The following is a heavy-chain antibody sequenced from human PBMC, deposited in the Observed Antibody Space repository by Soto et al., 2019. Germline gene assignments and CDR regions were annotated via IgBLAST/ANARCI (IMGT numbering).Heavy chain of an antibody. CDR2: ISNDGSRQ. V-gene: IGHV3-30*18. Sequence: GGSLRLSCAASGFNFSTSGMDWVRQVPGKGLEWVAVISNDGSRQYYAESVKGRFTISRDNSKKIVYLQMNSLRAEDTAVYYYAELKRGAPVSYFEHWGQGILVSVSS. CDR1: GFNFSTSG. D-gene: IGHD1-26*01. J-gene: IGHJ4*02. CDR3: AELKRGAPVSYFEH.